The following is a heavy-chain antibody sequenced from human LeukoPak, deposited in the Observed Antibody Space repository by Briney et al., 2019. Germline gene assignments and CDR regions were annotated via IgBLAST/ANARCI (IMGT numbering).Heavy chain of an antibody. J-gene: IGHJ4*02. V-gene: IGHV3-66*01. CDR2: IYSGGST. Sequence: GGSLRLSCAASEFTVSSNYMSWVRQAPGKGLEWVSVIYSGGSTYYADSVKGRFTISRDNSKNTLYLQMNSLRAEDTAVYYCARANCGGDCFPCYFDYWGQGTLVTVSS. CDR1: EFTVSSNY. D-gene: IGHD2-21*02. CDR3: ARANCGGDCFPCYFDY.